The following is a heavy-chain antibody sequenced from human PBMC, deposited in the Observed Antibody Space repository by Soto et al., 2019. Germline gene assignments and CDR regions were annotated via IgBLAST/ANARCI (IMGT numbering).Heavy chain of an antibody. V-gene: IGHV3-30*18. CDR2: ISYDGSIK. CDR1: GFTFSSYG. J-gene: IGHJ6*02. D-gene: IGHD5-18*01. Sequence: GGSLRLSCAASGFTFSSYGMHWVRQAPGKGLEWVALISYDGSIKYYADSVRGRFTISRDNSKNTLYLQMNSLRAEDTAVYYCANSEYSRYKNIDVWGQGTTVTVSS. CDR3: ANSEYSRYKNIDV.